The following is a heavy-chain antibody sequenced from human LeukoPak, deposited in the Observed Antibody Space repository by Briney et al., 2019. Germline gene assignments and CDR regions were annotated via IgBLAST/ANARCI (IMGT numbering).Heavy chain of an antibody. CDR2: IKEDGSEK. CDR3: ARDGGYYYDSSGARFDY. CDR1: GFTFTTYW. V-gene: IGHV3-7*01. Sequence: PGGSLRLSCAASGFTFTTYWMSWVRQAPGKGLESVANIKEDGSEKYYVDSVKGRFTISRDNAKNSLYLQMNSLRAEGTAVYYCARDGGYYYDSSGARFDYWGQGTLVTVSS. J-gene: IGHJ4*02. D-gene: IGHD3-22*01.